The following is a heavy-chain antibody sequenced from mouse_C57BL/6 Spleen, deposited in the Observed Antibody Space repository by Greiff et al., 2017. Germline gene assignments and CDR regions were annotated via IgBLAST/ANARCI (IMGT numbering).Heavy chain of an antibody. CDR3: ARHPRIFITSALDY. V-gene: IGHV5-9*01. Sequence: EVQGVESGGGLVKPGGSLKLSCAASGFTFSSYTMSWVRQTPEKRLEWVATISGDGGNTYYPDSVKGQFTIARDNAKNTMYLQMRSLRSEDTALYDFARHPRIFITSALDYWGQGTSVTVSS. D-gene: IGHD1-1*01. J-gene: IGHJ4*01. CDR2: ISGDGGNT. CDR1: GFTFSSYT.